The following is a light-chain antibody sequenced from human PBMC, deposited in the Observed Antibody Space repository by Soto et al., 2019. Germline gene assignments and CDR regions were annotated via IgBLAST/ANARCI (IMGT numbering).Light chain of an antibody. J-gene: IGKJ1*01. V-gene: IGKV3-15*01. CDR1: QSVSSN. CDR3: QQYNTWLPWT. CDR2: GAS. Sequence: EIVMTQSPATLSVSPGERATLSCRASQSVSSNLAWYQQKPGQAPRLLIYGASTRATGIPARFSGSGSGTEFTLTISSLQSEDFAVYYCQQYNTWLPWTFGQGTKVEI.